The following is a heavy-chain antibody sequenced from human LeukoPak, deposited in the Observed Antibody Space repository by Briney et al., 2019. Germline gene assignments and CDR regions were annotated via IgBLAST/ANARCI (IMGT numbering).Heavy chain of an antibody. V-gene: IGHV3-48*01. CDR3: AREECSSTSCYNADY. Sequence: GRSLRLSCAASGFTFSSYSMNWVRQAPGQGLEWVSYISSSSSTIYYADSVKGRFTISRDNAKNSLYLQMNSLRAEDTAVYYCAREECSSTSCYNADYWGLGTLVTVSS. CDR2: ISSSSSTI. D-gene: IGHD2-2*02. J-gene: IGHJ4*02. CDR1: GFTFSSYS.